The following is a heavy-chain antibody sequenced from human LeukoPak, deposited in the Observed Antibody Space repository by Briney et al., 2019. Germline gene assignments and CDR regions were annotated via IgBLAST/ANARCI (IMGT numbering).Heavy chain of an antibody. J-gene: IGHJ5*02. V-gene: IGHV1-18*01. CDR1: GDTFTSSG. D-gene: IGHD4-23*01. CDR3: ARGTKLVILSVDP. CDR2: IIAYIGNT. Sequence: ASVKVSCKASGDTFTSSGITWVRQAPGQGLEWMGGIIAYIGNTNYAQKLQGRVTITADASTSTAYMELSSLRSDDTAVYYCARGTKLVILSVDPWCQGTRATVS.